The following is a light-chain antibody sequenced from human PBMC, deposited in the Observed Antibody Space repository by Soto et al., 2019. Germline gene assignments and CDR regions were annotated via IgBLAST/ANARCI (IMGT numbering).Light chain of an antibody. CDR1: QSVRSN. V-gene: IGKV3-15*01. CDR3: QQYTNWPLT. J-gene: IGKJ4*01. CDR2: GAS. Sequence: ETVMTQSPASLSMSPGEGVTLSCRASQSVRSNLAWYQQRPGQAPRLLIYGASTRAADIPARSSGSGSGAEFTLTISSLQSEDFAFYYCQQYTNWPLTSGGGTKV.